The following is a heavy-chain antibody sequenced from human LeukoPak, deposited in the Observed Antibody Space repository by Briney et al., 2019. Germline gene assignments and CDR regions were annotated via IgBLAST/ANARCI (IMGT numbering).Heavy chain of an antibody. CDR2: ISGSGGST. CDR3: ARDHRYCSSTTCYQYFDF. CDR1: GFTFSSYA. J-gene: IGHJ4*02. Sequence: GGSLRLSCAASGFTFSSYAMSWVRQAPGKGLEWVSAISGSGGSTYYADSVKGRFTISRDNSKNTLYLQMNSLRAEDTAVYYCARDHRYCSSTTCYQYFDFWGQGTLVTVSS. V-gene: IGHV3-23*01. D-gene: IGHD2-2*01.